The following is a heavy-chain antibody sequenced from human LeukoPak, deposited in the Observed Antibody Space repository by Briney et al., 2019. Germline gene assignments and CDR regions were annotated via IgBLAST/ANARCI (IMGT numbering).Heavy chain of an antibody. V-gene: IGHV3-23*01. J-gene: IGHJ6*02. CDR1: GFTFSSYS. D-gene: IGHD3-10*01. CDR2: ISGSGGST. CDR3: AKDELPFYYYYYGMDV. Sequence: GGSLRLSCAASGFTFSSYSMNWVRQAPGKGLEWVSAISGSGGSTYYADSVKGRFTISRDNSKNTLYLQMNSLRAEDTAVYYCAKDELPFYYYYYGMDVWGQGTTVTVSS.